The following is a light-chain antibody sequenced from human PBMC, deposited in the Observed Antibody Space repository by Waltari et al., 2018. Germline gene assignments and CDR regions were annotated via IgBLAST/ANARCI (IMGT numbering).Light chain of an antibody. CDR3: QQTYRAPLI. V-gene: IGKV1-39*01. CDR1: QNIRND. Sequence: DIQLTQSPSSLSASVGDSVTITCRASQNIRNDLNWYQHQPGKAPKLLIYTASTLQTGVPSRFSAIGSGSDFTLTINDLQPDDFATYYCQQTYRAPLIFGGGTKV. J-gene: IGKJ4*01. CDR2: TAS.